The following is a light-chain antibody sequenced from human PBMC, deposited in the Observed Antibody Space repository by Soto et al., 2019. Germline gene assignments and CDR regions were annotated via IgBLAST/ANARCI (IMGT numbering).Light chain of an antibody. CDR3: SSYTGSNTQV. CDR2: EVT. J-gene: IGLJ3*02. V-gene: IGLV2-8*01. Sequence: QSALTQPPSASGSPGQSVTISCAGSSSDIGASNSVSWYQQHPGKAPKLLISEVTKRPSGVPDRFSGSKSGNTASLTISGLQAEDEADYYCSSYTGSNTQVFGGGTKLTVL. CDR1: SSDIGASNS.